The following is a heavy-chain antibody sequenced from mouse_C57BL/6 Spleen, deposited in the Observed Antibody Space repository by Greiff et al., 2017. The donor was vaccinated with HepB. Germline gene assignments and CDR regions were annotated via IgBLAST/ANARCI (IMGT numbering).Heavy chain of an antibody. Sequence: EVKLMESGGDLVKPGGSLKLSCAASGFTFSSYGMSWVRQTPDKRLEWVATISSGGSYTYYPDSVKGRFTISRDNAKNTLYLQMSSLKSEDTAMYYCARDYYGSRVFDYWGQGTTLTVSS. D-gene: IGHD1-1*01. CDR3: ARDYYGSRVFDY. CDR2: ISSGGSYT. V-gene: IGHV5-6*01. J-gene: IGHJ2*01. CDR1: GFTFSSYG.